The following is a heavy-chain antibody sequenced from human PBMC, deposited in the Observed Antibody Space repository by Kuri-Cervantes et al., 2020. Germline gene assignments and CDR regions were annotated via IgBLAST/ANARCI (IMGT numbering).Heavy chain of an antibody. CDR3: ASLYSSSWRNWFDT. D-gene: IGHD6-13*01. CDR1: GFTFSSYA. Sequence: GGSLRLSCAASGFTFSSYAMHWVRQAPGKGLEWVSYISSSSSTIYYADSVKGRFTISRDNAKNSLYLQMNSLRDEDTAVYYCASLYSSSWRNWFDTWGQGTLVTVSS. V-gene: IGHV3-48*02. CDR2: ISSSSSTI. J-gene: IGHJ5*02.